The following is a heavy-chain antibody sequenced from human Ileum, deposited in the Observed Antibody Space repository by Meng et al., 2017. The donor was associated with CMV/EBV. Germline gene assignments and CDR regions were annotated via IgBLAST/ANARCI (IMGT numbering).Heavy chain of an antibody. Sequence: QLWGAGLLKPSETLSLTCDVYDASFSDFYWSWTRHLPGKGLEWIGEIHPSGSTHYNPSLESRVSISVHVSNNQFSLKVSSVTAADTAVYYCARGQDNHKGGVHWGQGTLVTVSS. V-gene: IGHV4-34*01. D-gene: IGHD1-14*01. CDR2: IHPSGST. CDR1: DASFSDFY. J-gene: IGHJ4*02. CDR3: ARGQDNHKGGVH.